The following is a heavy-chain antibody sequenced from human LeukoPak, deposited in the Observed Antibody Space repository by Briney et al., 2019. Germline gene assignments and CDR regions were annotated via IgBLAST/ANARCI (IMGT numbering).Heavy chain of an antibody. CDR1: GYSISSGYY. CDR2: IYHSAST. V-gene: IGHV4-38-2*02. Sequence: SETLSLTCTVSGYSISSGYYWAWIRQPPGKRLEWIGSIYHSASTYYNPSLKSLVTISVDTSKGQFSLKLSSVTAADTAVYYCARHASYSSSWYISPLSYYYYYMDVWGKGTTVTIYS. CDR3: ARHASYSSSWYISPLSYYYYYMDV. D-gene: IGHD6-13*01. J-gene: IGHJ6*03.